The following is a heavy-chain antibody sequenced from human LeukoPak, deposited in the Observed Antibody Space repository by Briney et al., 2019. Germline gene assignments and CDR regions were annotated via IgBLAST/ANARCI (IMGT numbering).Heavy chain of an antibody. J-gene: IGHJ5*02. Sequence: ASVKVSCKTSGYPFTTYEINWARQAAGQGLEWMGWVHPDTGYADCAQKFQGRVTMTSDTSISTAYMELSSLRSDDTAVYFCARGPRNDPWGQGTLVTVSS. D-gene: IGHD1-14*01. CDR3: ARGPRNDP. V-gene: IGHV1-8*01. CDR1: GYPFTTYE. CDR2: VHPDTGYA.